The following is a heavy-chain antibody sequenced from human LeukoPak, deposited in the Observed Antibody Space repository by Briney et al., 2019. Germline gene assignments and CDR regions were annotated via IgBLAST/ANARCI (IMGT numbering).Heavy chain of an antibody. Sequence: SETLSLTCTVSGGSISSGGYYWSWIRQHPGKGLEWIGYIYYSGSTNYNPSLKSRVTISVDTSKNQFSLKLSSVTAADTAVYYCARGSYDYVWGSYRPYPYFDYWGQGTLVTVSS. CDR2: IYYSGST. CDR1: GGSISSGGYY. CDR3: ARGSYDYVWGSYRPYPYFDY. V-gene: IGHV4-31*03. J-gene: IGHJ4*02. D-gene: IGHD3-16*02.